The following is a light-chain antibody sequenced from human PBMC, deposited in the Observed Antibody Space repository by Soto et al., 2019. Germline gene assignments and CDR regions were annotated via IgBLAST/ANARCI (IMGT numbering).Light chain of an antibody. J-gene: IGKJ5*01. Sequence: EIVLTQSPATLSLSPGEGATVSCRGSQSVSSHLAWYQQKRGQAPRLLIYDASSRASGIPARFSGRGSGTDFTLTISYLEPEDFAIYYCQQGGNWPLTFGQGTRLEIK. V-gene: IGKV3-11*01. CDR1: QSVSSH. CDR3: QQGGNWPLT. CDR2: DAS.